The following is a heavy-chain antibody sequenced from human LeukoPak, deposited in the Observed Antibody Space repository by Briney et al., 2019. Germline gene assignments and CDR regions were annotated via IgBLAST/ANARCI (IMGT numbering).Heavy chain of an antibody. V-gene: IGHV3-7*01. CDR2: IKQDGSEK. J-gene: IGHJ6*02. D-gene: IGHD2-15*01. CDR3: ARPYCSGGSCPYYYYYYGMDV. CDR1: GFTFSSSG. Sequence: GGSLRLSCAASGFTFSSSGMSWVRPAAGKGLEWVANIKQDGSEKIYVESVKGRFTISRDNAKNSLYLQMSSMRAEDTAGYYCARPYCSGGSCPYYYYYYGMDVWGQGTTGTVSS.